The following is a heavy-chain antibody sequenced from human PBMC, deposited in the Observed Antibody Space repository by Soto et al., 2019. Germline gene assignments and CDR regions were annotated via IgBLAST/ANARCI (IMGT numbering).Heavy chain of an antibody. CDR3: ANQTTYCSGGSCYYDAFDI. V-gene: IGHV1-24*01. CDR2: FDPEDGET. J-gene: IGHJ3*02. Sequence: ASVKVSCKVSGYTLTELSMHWVRQAPGKGLEWMGGFDPEDGETIYAQKFQGRVTMTEDTSTDTAYMELSSLRSEDTAVYYCANQTTYCSGGSCYYDAFDIWGQGTMVTVSS. CDR1: GYTLTELS. D-gene: IGHD2-15*01.